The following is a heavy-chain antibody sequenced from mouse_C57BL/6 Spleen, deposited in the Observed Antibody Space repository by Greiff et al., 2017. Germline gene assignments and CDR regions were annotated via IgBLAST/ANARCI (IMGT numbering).Heavy chain of an antibody. J-gene: IGHJ4*01. D-gene: IGHD1-1*01. V-gene: IGHV5-16*01. CDR3: ARASFTTVGAMDY. CDR2: INYDGSST. Sequence: EVKLVESEGGLVQPGSSMKLSCTASGFTFSDYYMAWVRQVPEKGLEWVANINYDGSSTYYLDSLKSRFIISRDNAKNILYLQMSSLKSEDTATYYCARASFTTVGAMDYWGQGTSVTVSS. CDR1: GFTFSDYY.